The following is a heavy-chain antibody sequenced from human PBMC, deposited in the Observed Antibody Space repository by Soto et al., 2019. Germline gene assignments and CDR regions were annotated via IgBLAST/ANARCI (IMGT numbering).Heavy chain of an antibody. CDR2: ISPGSRYP. D-gene: IGHD2-15*01. V-gene: IGHV3-11*06. CDR3: VRGGGGGLFDP. J-gene: IGHJ5*02. Sequence: PGGSLRLSCAGSGFTFCDSYMIWGRQAPGKGLEWLSYISPGSRYPAYADSVKGRFTISRDNAKRSLYLQMMSLTAEDTAIYYCVRGGGGGLFDPWGQGTMVTVSS. CDR1: GFTFCDSY.